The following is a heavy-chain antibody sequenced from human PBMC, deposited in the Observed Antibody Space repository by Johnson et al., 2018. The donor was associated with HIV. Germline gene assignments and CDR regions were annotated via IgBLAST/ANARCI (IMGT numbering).Heavy chain of an antibody. V-gene: IGHV3-7*01. J-gene: IGHJ3*02. CDR1: GFTFSNAW. CDR3: ARVWVVEVARGAFDI. Sequence: EVQLVESGGGLVQPGGSLRLSCAASGFTFSNAWMSWVRQAPGKGLEWVANVKQDGSEKNYVDSVKGRFTISRDNAKNSMYLQMNSLRGEDTAVYYCARVWVVEVARGAFDIWGQGTMVTVSS. D-gene: IGHD2-15*01. CDR2: VKQDGSEK.